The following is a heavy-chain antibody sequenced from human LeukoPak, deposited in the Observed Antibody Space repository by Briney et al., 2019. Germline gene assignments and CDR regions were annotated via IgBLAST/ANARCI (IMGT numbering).Heavy chain of an antibody. CDR1: GGSISSYY. CDR2: IYYSGST. Sequence: PSETLSLTCTVSGGSISSYYWSWIRQPPGKGLEWIGYIYYSGSTNYNPSLKSRVTISVDTSKNQFSLKLSSVTAADTAVYYCVRVSPSKWDIVSYSFDYWGQGTLVTVSS. D-gene: IGHD5/OR15-5a*01. V-gene: IGHV4-59*01. J-gene: IGHJ4*02. CDR3: VRVSPSKWDIVSYSFDY.